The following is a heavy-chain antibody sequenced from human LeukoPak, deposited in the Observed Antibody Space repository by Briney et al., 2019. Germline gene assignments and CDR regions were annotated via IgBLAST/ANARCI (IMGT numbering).Heavy chain of an antibody. CDR1: GGSISSGDYY. J-gene: IGHJ4*02. CDR2: IYYSGST. V-gene: IGHV4-30-4*08. Sequence: SQTLSLTCTVSGGSISSGDYYWSWIRQPPGKGLEWIGYIYYSGSTYYNPSLKSRVTISVDTSKNQFSLKLSSVTAADTAVYYCAKGGRYQLLETDYWGQGTLVTVSS. D-gene: IGHD2-2*01. CDR3: AKGGRYQLLETDY.